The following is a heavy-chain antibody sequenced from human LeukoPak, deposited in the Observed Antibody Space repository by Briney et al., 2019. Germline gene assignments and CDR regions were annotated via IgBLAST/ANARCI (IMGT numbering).Heavy chain of an antibody. CDR3: ARVSEMATNPFDY. V-gene: IGHV4-4*02. D-gene: IGHD5-24*01. Sequence: SETLSLTCAVSGVSISNNNWWRWVRQPPGKGLEWIGEGYHSGSTNYNPSLKSRLTISVDKSRNQFSLKLSSVTAADTAIYYCARVSEMATNPFDYWGQGTLVTVSS. CDR1: GVSISNNNW. J-gene: IGHJ4*02. CDR2: GYHSGST.